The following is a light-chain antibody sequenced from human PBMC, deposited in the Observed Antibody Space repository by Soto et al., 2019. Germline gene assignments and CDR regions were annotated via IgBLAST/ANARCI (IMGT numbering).Light chain of an antibody. CDR1: QSVSSSY. V-gene: IGKV3-20*01. CDR2: GAS. CDR3: QQYGRSPPWT. J-gene: IGKJ1*01. Sequence: IVLTQSPGTLSLSPGERATLSCRASQSVSSSYLAWYQQKPGQAPRLLIYGASSRATGIPDRFSGSGSGTDFTLTISRLEPEXFAVYYCQQYGRSPPWTFGQGTKVDIK.